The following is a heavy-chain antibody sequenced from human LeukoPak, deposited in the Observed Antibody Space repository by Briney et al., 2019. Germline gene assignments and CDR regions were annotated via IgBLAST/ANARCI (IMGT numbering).Heavy chain of an antibody. V-gene: IGHV3-48*01. J-gene: IGHJ4*02. Sequence: GGSLRLSCAASGFTFSSYSMNWVRQAPGKGLEWVSYISSSSSTIYYADSVKGRFTISRDNAKNTLYLQMNSLRAEDRAVYSCTKDDGNNDGCLDYWGQGTLVTVSS. CDR1: GFTFSSYS. CDR3: TKDDGNNDGCLDY. CDR2: ISSSSSTI. D-gene: IGHD5-18*01.